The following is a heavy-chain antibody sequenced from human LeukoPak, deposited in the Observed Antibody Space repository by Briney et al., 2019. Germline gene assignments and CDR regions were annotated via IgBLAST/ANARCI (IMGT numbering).Heavy chain of an antibody. D-gene: IGHD6-19*01. CDR1: GFTFSSYG. CDR2: ISYDGSNK. V-gene: IGHV3-30*18. J-gene: IGHJ3*02. CDR3: AKSGYSSGWYRGDDAFDI. Sequence: GGSLRLSCAASGFTFSSYGMHWVRQAPGKGLEWVAVISYDGSNKYYADSVKGRFTISRDNSKNTLYLQMNSLRAEDTAVYYCAKSGYSSGWYRGDDAFDIWGQGTMVTDSS.